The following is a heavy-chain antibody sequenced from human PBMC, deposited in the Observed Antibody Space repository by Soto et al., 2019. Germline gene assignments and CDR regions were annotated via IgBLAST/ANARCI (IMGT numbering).Heavy chain of an antibody. J-gene: IGHJ4*02. CDR2: IYYSGST. CDR3: ARGHETPADIVVVPAANGFDY. V-gene: IGHV4-31*03. Sequence: SETLSLTCTVSGGSISSGGYYWSWIRQHPGKGLEWIGYIYYSGSTYYNPSLKSRVTISVDTSKNQFSLKLSSVTAADTAVYYCARGHETPADIVVVPAANGFDYWGQGTLVTVSS. CDR1: GGSISSGGYY. D-gene: IGHD2-2*01.